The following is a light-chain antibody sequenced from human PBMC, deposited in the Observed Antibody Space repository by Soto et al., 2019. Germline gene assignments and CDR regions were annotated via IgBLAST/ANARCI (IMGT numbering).Light chain of an antibody. CDR3: SSYASSSTLEV. V-gene: IGLV1-44*01. J-gene: IGLJ1*01. Sequence: QSVLTQPPSASGTPGQRVTISCSGSSSNIGSNTVNWYQQLPGTAPKLLIYSNNQRPSGVPDRFSGSKSGTSASLAISGLQSEDEADYYCSSYASSSTLEVFGTGTKLTVL. CDR1: SSNIGSNT. CDR2: SNN.